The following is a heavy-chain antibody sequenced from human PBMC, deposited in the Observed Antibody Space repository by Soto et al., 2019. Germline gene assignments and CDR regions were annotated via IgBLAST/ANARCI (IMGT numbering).Heavy chain of an antibody. J-gene: IGHJ6*02. CDR1: GFTFSDYY. D-gene: IGHD2-2*01. Sequence: GGSLRLSCAASGFTFSDYYMSWIRQAPGKGLEWVSYISSSSSYTNYADSVKGRFTISRDNAKNSLYLQMNSLRAEDTAVYYCARDRYCSSTSCPDYYYYGMDVWGQGTTVTVSS. V-gene: IGHV3-11*06. CDR3: ARDRYCSSTSCPDYYYYGMDV. CDR2: ISSSSSYT.